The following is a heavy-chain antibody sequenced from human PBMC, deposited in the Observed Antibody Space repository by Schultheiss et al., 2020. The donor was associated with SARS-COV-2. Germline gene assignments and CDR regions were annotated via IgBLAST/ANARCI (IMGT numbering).Heavy chain of an antibody. J-gene: IGHJ6*02. Sequence: SETLSLTCTVSGASISTYYWSWIRQPPGKGLEWIGYIYHSGSTYYNPSLKSRVTISVDRSKNQFSLKLSSVTAADTAVYYCARGRSSSAPHYGMDVWGQGTTVTVSS. CDR1: GASISTYY. CDR2: IYHSGST. V-gene: IGHV4-59*12. D-gene: IGHD6-6*01. CDR3: ARGRSSSAPHYGMDV.